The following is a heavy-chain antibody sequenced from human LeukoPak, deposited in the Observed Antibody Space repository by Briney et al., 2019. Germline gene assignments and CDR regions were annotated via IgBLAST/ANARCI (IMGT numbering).Heavy chain of an antibody. CDR2: VSGSGSTI. J-gene: IGHJ4*02. CDR1: GFTFSSYE. Sequence: PGGSLRLSCTASGFTFSSYEMNWVRQAPGKGPEWVSYVSGSGSTICYADSVKGRFTISRDNAKTSLYLQMNSLRVEDTAVYYCARVAAVGKGVFDYWGQGTLVTVSS. V-gene: IGHV3-48*03. CDR3: ARVAAVGKGVFDY. D-gene: IGHD6-13*01.